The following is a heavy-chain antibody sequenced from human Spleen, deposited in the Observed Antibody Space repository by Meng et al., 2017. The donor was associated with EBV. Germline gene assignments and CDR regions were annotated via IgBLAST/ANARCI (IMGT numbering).Heavy chain of an antibody. Sequence: VQLVQSGARVKRPGASVKVSCKASGYTFINNAIQWVRQAPGQRLEWMGWLNNAQGNTKYSQKFQDRVTITRDTSASTAYMEMRSLRSEDTAVYYCAKDQDGDTAMERFVDYWGQGTLVTVSS. CDR1: GYTFINNA. CDR2: LNNAQGNT. V-gene: IGHV1-3*04. CDR3: AKDQDGDTAMERFVDY. D-gene: IGHD5-18*01. J-gene: IGHJ4*02.